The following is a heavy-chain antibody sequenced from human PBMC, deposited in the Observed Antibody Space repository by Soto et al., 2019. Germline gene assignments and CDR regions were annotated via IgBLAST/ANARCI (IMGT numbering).Heavy chain of an antibody. D-gene: IGHD3-3*01. CDR1: GYSFTSYW. Sequence: PGESLKISCKGSGYSFTSYWIGWVRQMPGKGLEWMGTIYPGDSDTRYSPSFQGQVTISADKSISTAYLQWSSLKASDTAMYYCARLFSGITIFGVVIPSWFDPWGQGTLVTVSS. CDR3: ARLFSGITIFGVVIPSWFDP. CDR2: IYPGDSDT. V-gene: IGHV5-51*01. J-gene: IGHJ5*02.